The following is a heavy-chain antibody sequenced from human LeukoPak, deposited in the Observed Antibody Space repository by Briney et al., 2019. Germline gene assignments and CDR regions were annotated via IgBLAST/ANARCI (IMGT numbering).Heavy chain of an antibody. CDR1: GGSISSYY. Sequence: SETPSLTCTVPGGSISSYYWSWIRQPPGKGLEWIGYIYYSGSTNYNPPLKSRVTISVDTSKNQFSLKLSSVTAADTAVYYCARVSRHYVWGSYRSNWFDPWGQGTLVTVSS. J-gene: IGHJ5*02. CDR3: ARVSRHYVWGSYRSNWFDP. V-gene: IGHV4-59*01. CDR2: IYYSGST. D-gene: IGHD3-16*02.